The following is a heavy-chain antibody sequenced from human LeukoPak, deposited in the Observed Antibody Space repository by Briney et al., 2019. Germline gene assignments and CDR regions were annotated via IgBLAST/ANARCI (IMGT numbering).Heavy chain of an antibody. CDR1: GGTFSSYA. V-gene: IGHV1-69*13. Sequence: VASVKVSCKAPGGTFSSYAISWVRQAPGQGLEWMGGIIPIFGTANYAQKFQGRVTITADESTSTAYMELSSLRSEDTAVYYCARAVVPAAQNSGFDYWGQGTLVTVSS. J-gene: IGHJ4*02. CDR2: IIPIFGTA. D-gene: IGHD2-2*01. CDR3: ARAVVPAAQNSGFDY.